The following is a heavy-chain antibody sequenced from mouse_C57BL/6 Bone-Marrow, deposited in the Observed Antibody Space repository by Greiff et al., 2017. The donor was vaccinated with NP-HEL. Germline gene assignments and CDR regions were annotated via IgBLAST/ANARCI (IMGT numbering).Heavy chain of an antibody. V-gene: IGHV5-6*01. CDR1: GFTFSSYG. CDR3: ARWGDYYGSSYGTY. Sequence: EVKLVESGGDLVKPGGSLKLSCAASGFTFSSYGMSWVRQTPDKRLEWVATISSGGSYTYYPDSVKGRFTISRDNAKNTLYLQMSRLKSEDTAMYYCARWGDYYGSSYGTYWGQGTLVTVSA. D-gene: IGHD1-1*01. CDR2: ISSGGSYT. J-gene: IGHJ3*01.